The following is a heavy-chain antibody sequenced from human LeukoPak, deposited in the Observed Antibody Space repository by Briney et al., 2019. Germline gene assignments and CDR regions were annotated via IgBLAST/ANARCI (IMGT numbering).Heavy chain of an antibody. Sequence: PGGSLRLSCAASGFTFDDYGMSWVRQAPGKGLEWVSGINWNGGSTGYADSVKGRFTISRDSAKNSLYLQMNSLRAEDTALYYCARAKYYYDSSGYCDWGQGTLVTVSS. CDR2: INWNGGST. J-gene: IGHJ4*02. CDR3: ARAKYYYDSSGYCD. CDR1: GFTFDDYG. V-gene: IGHV3-20*04. D-gene: IGHD3-22*01.